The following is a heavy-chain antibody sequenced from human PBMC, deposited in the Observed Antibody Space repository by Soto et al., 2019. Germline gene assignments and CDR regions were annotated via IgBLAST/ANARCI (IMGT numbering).Heavy chain of an antibody. V-gene: IGHV5-51*01. CDR3: ARSRIYDSIFYYMWDYYYGMDV. J-gene: IGHJ6*02. D-gene: IGHD3-22*01. CDR1: GYSFTSYW. CDR2: IYPGDSDT. Sequence: GESLKISCKGSGYSFTSYWIGWVRQMPGKGLEWMGIIYPGDSDTRYSPSFQGQVTISADKSISTAYLQWSSLKASDTAMYYCARSRIYDSIFYYMWDYYYGMDVWCQGLTVTVSS.